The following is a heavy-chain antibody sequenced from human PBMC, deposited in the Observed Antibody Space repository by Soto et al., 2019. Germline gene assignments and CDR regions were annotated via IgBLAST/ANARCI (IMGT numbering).Heavy chain of an antibody. D-gene: IGHD6-19*01. Sequence: GGSLRLSCAASGFIFSRSAMNWVRQAPGKGLEWVSSISSSSYIYYADSVKGRFTISRDNAKNSLYLQMNSLRAEDTAVYYCARINSGWGPLSPYTFDYWGQGALVTVSS. V-gene: IGHV3-21*01. CDR1: GFIFSRSA. CDR2: ISSSSYI. CDR3: ARINSGWGPLSPYTFDY. J-gene: IGHJ4*02.